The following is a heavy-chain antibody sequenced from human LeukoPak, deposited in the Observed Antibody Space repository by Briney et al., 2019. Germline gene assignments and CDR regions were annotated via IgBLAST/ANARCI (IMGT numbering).Heavy chain of an antibody. D-gene: IGHD1-1*01. CDR3: AKALNWNPDYYHYGLDV. V-gene: IGHV3-64*04. J-gene: IGHJ6*02. Sequence: GGSLRLSCSASGFTFSSYAMHWVRQAPGKGLEYVSAISSNGGSTYYADSVKGRFTISRDNSKDTLYLQMNTLRAEDTALYYCAKALNWNPDYYHYGLDVWGQGTTVTVSS. CDR1: GFTFSSYA. CDR2: ISSNGGST.